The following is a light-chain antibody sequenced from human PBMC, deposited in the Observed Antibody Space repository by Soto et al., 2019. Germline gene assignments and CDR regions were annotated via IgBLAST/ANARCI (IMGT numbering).Light chain of an antibody. CDR2: QIN. CDR1: SSNIGGGYD. Sequence: QSVLTQPASVSGAPGQRVTISCTGSSSNIGGGYDVHWYEHLPGTAPKLLIYQINNRPSGVPDRFSGSKSGTSASLAITGLQAEDEADYYCQSYDSSLSAVVFGGGTKVTVL. J-gene: IGLJ2*01. V-gene: IGLV1-40*01. CDR3: QSYDSSLSAVV.